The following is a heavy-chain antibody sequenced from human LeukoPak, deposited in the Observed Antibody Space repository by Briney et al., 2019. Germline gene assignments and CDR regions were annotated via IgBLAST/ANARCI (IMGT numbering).Heavy chain of an antibody. CDR1: GYTFIGYY. CDR2: INPNTGGP. CDR3: ARDRYGDNYAFDI. Sequence: ASVKVSCKASGYTFIGYYIHWVRQAPGQGLEWMGWINPNTGGPHYAQKFQGRVTMTRDTSISTAYMELSRLRSDDTAVYYCARDRYGDNYAFDIWGQGTMVTVSS. D-gene: IGHD4-17*01. J-gene: IGHJ3*02. V-gene: IGHV1-2*02.